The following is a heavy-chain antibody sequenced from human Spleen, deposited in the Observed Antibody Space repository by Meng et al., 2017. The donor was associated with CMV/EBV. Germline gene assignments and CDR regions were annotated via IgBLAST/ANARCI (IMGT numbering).Heavy chain of an antibody. D-gene: IGHD6-13*01. CDR2: ISYDGSNK. CDR1: GFTFSNYA. J-gene: IGHJ4*02. V-gene: IGHV3-30*04. Sequence: GFTFSNYAMHWVRQAPGKGLEWVAIISYDGSNKYYADSVKGRFTISRDNSKNTLYLQVNSMKPEDTAVYYCARDEGRFSSSWSPVRFWGQGTLVTVSS. CDR3: ARDEGRFSSSWSPVRF.